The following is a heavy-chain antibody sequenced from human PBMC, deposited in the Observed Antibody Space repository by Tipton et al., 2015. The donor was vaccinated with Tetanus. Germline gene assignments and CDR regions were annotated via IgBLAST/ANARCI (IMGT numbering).Heavy chain of an antibody. J-gene: IGHJ4*02. D-gene: IGHD2-15*01. V-gene: IGHV4-30-2*01. CDR1: GDSISSNY. CDR2: VYHTGST. CDR3: ARGHLRGIVVAVFDF. Sequence: TLSLTCTVSGDSISSNYWSCIRQPPGKGLERIGYVYHTGSTYYKPSLKSRVTMSVDRSMNQFSLNLNSVTAADTAVCYCARGHLRGIVVAVFDFWGQGALVSVSS.